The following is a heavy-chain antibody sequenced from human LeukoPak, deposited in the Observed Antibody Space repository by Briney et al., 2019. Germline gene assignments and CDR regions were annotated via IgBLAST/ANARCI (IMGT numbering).Heavy chain of an antibody. J-gene: IGHJ5*02. CDR1: GGSISSSSYY. V-gene: IGHV4-39*01. CDR2: IYYSGST. Sequence: SETLSLTCTVSGGSISSSSYYWGWIRQPPGKGLEWIGSIYYSGSTYYNPSLKSRVTISVDTSKNQFSLKLSSVTAADTAVYYCARLTYYDPAGFDPWGQGTLVNVSS. CDR3: ARLTYYDPAGFDP. D-gene: IGHD3-3*01.